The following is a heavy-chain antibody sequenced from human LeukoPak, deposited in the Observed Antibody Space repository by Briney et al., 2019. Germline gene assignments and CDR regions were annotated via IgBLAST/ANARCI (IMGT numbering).Heavy chain of an antibody. J-gene: IGHJ4*02. CDR2: IYSDGTT. Sequence: WGSLRLSCAASGFTVSTNFLSWVRQAPGKGLERVSIIYSDGTTHYADSVRGRFDISRDTFRNTVFLQMNSLRVEDTAVYYCARALTITTNFDCWGQGTLVTVSS. V-gene: IGHV3-53*01. CDR1: GFTVSTNF. D-gene: IGHD4-11*01. CDR3: ARALTITTNFDC.